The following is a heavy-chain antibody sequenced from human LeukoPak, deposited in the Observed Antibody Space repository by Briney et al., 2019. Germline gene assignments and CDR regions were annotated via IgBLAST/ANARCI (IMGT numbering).Heavy chain of an antibody. V-gene: IGHV3-30*02. CDR1: GFTFKNYG. J-gene: IGHJ4*02. CDR2: LWYDGSNK. Sequence: PGGSLRLSCAASGFTFKNYGMHWVRQAPGKGLEWVAALWYDGSNKYYPDSVKGRFTISRDDSKNTLYLQMNSLRTEDTAVYYCAKELTRPNRPVAGLNYWGQGTLVTVSS. CDR3: AKELTRPNRPVAGLNY. D-gene: IGHD6-19*01.